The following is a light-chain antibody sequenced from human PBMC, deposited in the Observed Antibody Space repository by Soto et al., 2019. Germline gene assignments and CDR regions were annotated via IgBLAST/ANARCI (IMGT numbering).Light chain of an antibody. J-gene: IGKJ4*01. CDR2: DAS. CDR1: QSVGSY. Sequence: EIVLTQSPATLSLSPGERATLSCRASQSVGSYLAWYQQKPGQAPRLLIYDASTRAAGIPARFSGRWSGTDFTLTISSLEPEDFAVYYCQQRSNWPSTFGGGTKVEMK. CDR3: QQRSNWPST. V-gene: IGKV3-11*01.